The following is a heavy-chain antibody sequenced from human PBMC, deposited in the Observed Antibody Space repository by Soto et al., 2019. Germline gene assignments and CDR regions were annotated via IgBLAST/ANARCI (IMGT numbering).Heavy chain of an antibody. CDR2: IYHSGST. CDR3: SRVPGP. Sequence: PSETLSLTCAVSGGSISSGGYPWSWIRQPPGKGLEWIGYIYHSGSTYYNPSLKSRVTISVDRSKNQFSLKLSSVTAADTAVYYCSRVPGPWGQGTLVTVSS. J-gene: IGHJ5*02. CDR1: GGSISSGGYP. V-gene: IGHV4-30-2*01.